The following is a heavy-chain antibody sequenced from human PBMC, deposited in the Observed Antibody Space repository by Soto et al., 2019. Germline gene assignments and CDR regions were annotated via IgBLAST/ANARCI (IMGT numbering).Heavy chain of an antibody. Sequence: SETLSLTCTVSGGPINSNNYYWAWIRQPPGKGLAWIASIYYDGSTYYNPSLKSRVSISVDTSKNHFSLKLTSATAADTAVYYCAKVAVAATRHTDFDSWGQGTLVTVSS. V-gene: IGHV4-39*02. CDR2: IYYDGST. CDR3: AKVAVAATRHTDFDS. CDR1: GGPINSNNYY. J-gene: IGHJ4*02. D-gene: IGHD2-15*01.